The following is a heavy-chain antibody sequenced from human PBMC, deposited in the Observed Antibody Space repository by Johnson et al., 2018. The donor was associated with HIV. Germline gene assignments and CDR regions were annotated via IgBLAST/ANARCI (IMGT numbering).Heavy chain of an antibody. CDR2: ISYDGSNK. Sequence: QVQLVESGGGVVQPGRSLRLSCTASGFTFSSYAMHWVRQAPGKGLEWVALISYDGSNKYYADSVKGRFTVSRDNSKNTLYLQMNSRRPEDTAVYYCTTRFIAARAFDIWGQGTIVTVSS. D-gene: IGHD6-6*01. CDR3: TTRFIAARAFDI. J-gene: IGHJ3*02. V-gene: IGHV3-30-3*01. CDR1: GFTFSSYA.